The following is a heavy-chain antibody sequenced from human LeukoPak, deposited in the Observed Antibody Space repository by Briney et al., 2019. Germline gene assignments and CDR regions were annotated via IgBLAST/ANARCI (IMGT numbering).Heavy chain of an antibody. CDR1: RGSISSGSYY. J-gene: IGHJ4*01. D-gene: IGHD3-22*01. V-gene: IGHV4-61*02. CDR2: IYTSGST. Sequence: PSQTLSLTCTVSRGSISSGSYYWSWIRQLAGKGLEWIGRIYTSGSTNYNPSLKSRVTISVDTSKNQFSLKLTSVTAADTAVYYCARYYYDRSGTVFDYWGQGTLVTVSS. CDR3: ARYYYDRSGTVFDY.